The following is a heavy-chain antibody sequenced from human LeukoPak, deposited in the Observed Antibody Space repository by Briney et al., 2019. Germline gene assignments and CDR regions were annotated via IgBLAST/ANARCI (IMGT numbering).Heavy chain of an antibody. V-gene: IGHV3-66*01. CDR1: GFTFSSNY. CDR2: IDSGGST. Sequence: GGSLRLSCAASGFTFSSNYMSWVRQAPGKGLEWVSVIDSGGSTYYADSVKGRFTISRDNSRNTVYLQMNSLRAGDTAVYYCARAAYSSTWYSRYFDLWGRGTLVTVSS. J-gene: IGHJ2*01. D-gene: IGHD6-13*01. CDR3: ARAAYSSTWYSRYFDL.